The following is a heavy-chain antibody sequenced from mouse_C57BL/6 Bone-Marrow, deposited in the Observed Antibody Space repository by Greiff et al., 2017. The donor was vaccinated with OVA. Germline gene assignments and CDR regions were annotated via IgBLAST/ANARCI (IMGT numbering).Heavy chain of an antibody. J-gene: IGHJ3*01. Sequence: VQLVESGAELVRPGTSVKVSCKASGYAFTNYLIEWVKQRPGQGLEWIGVINPGSGGTNYNEKFKGKATLTADKSSSTAYMQLSSLTSEDSAVYFCAPYDGYPFAYWGQGTLVTVSA. CDR2: INPGSGGT. D-gene: IGHD2-3*01. CDR3: APYDGYPFAY. V-gene: IGHV1-54*01. CDR1: GYAFTNYL.